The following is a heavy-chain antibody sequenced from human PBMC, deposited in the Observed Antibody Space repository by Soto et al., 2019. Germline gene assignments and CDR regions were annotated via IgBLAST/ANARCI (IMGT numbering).Heavy chain of an antibody. D-gene: IGHD3-16*01. CDR3: ARLGDPWIGHRGPRYYFDY. V-gene: IGHV4-39*01. Sequence: SETLSLTCTVSGGSISSSSYYWGWIRQPPGKGLEWIGSIYYSGSTYYNPSLKSRVTISVDTSKNQFSLKLSSVTAADTAVYYCARLGDPWIGHRGPRYYFDYWGQGTLVTVSS. CDR1: GGSISSSSYY. J-gene: IGHJ4*02. CDR2: IYYSGST.